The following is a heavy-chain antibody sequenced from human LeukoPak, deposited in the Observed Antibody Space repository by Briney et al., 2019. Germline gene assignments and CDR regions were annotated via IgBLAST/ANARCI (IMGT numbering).Heavy chain of an antibody. Sequence: GGSQRLSCAASGFTISDYAMSWVRQAPGKGLEWVPRIGHTLGSTYYTESVKGRFTISRDSSKNTVFLRMNSLRAEDTAIYYCAKDPFYYGSGGPTWGQGPLVPVSS. CDR2: IGHTLGST. V-gene: IGHV3-23*01. CDR3: AKDPFYYGSGGPT. D-gene: IGHD3-10*01. J-gene: IGHJ4*02. CDR1: GFTISDYA.